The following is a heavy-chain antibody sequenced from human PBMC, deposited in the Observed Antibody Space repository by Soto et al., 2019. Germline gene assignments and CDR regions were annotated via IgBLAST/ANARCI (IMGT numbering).Heavy chain of an antibody. CDR2: INSDGNST. CDR1: GFAFIPFW. J-gene: IGHJ4*02. CDR3: ARGSNHFDY. V-gene: IGHV3-74*01. Sequence: EVQLVESGGGLVQPGASLRLSCAASGFAFIPFWMHWVRQVPGKGPVWVSRINSDGNSTSYADSVKGRFTISRDNAKNTLYLQMNSLRAEDTAVYYCARGSNHFDYWGQGTLVTVSS. D-gene: IGHD4-4*01.